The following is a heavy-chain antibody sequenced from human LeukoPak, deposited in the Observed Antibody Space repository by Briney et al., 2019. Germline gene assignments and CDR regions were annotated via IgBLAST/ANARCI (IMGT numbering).Heavy chain of an antibody. CDR1: GFSSSTYS. J-gene: IGHJ4*02. D-gene: IGHD7-27*01. V-gene: IGHV3-48*01. CDR3: GTGDPRFDY. Sequence: GGSLRLSCAASGFSSSTYSMNWVRQAPGKGLQWVSYISSGSSAIYYTDSVKGRFTITRDDAKNSVYLQMNSLRTEDTAVYYCGTGDPRFDYWGQGILVTVSS. CDR2: ISSGSSAI.